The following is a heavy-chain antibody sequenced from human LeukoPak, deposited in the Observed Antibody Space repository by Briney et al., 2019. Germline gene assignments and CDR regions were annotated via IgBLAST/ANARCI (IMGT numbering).Heavy chain of an antibody. D-gene: IGHD3-3*01. Sequence: SETLSLTCAVYGGSFSGYYWSGIRQPPGKGLEWIGEINHSGSTNYNPSLKSRVTISVDTSKNQFSLKLSSVTAADTAVYYCARVPYYDFWSGYRPIYYYYYMDVWGKGTTVTVSS. J-gene: IGHJ6*03. V-gene: IGHV4-34*01. CDR1: GGSFSGYY. CDR2: INHSGST. CDR3: ARVPYYDFWSGYRPIYYYYYMDV.